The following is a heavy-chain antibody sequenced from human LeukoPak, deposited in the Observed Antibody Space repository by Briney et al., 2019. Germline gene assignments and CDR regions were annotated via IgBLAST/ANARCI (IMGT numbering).Heavy chain of an antibody. CDR2: VYSGGNT. CDR3: ARAPTVTTRVFAS. Sequence: GGSLRLSCVASGFTVSSNYMGWVRQAPGKGLEWVSLVYSGGNTYYADSVKGRFTISRDNAKNSLYLQLNSLRAEDTAVYYCARAPTVTTRVFASWGQGTLVTVSS. V-gene: IGHV3-53*01. D-gene: IGHD4-17*01. CDR1: GFTVSSNY. J-gene: IGHJ5*01.